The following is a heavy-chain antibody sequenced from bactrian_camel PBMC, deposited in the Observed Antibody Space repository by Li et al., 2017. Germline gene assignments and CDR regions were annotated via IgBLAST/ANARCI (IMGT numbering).Heavy chain of an antibody. D-gene: IGHD2*01. CDR1: GFTFERNY. V-gene: IGHV3S10*01. J-gene: IGHJ4*01. Sequence: VQLVESGGGLVQPGGSLRLSCAASGFTFERNYMTWVRQAPGKGLEWVSSIYADGSTSYADSVKGRFTISKDKSTLYLEMTNLKPEDTAMYYCAARRDLYCDGSYGHLSYHYWGQGTQVTVS. CDR2: IYADGST. CDR3: AARRDLYCDGSYGHLSYHY.